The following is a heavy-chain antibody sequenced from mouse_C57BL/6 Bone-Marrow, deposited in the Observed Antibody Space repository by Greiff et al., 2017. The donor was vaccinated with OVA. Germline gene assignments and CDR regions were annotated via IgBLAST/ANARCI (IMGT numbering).Heavy chain of an antibody. D-gene: IGHD2-5*01. CDR2: IYPGSGST. V-gene: IGHV1-55*01. J-gene: IGHJ3*01. CDR3: ARGGSNYEGFAY. Sequence: QVQLQQPGAELVKPGASVKMSCKASGYTFTSYWITWVKQRPGQGLEWIGDIYPGSGSTNYNEKFKSKATLTVDTSSSTAYMQLSSLTSEDSAVYYCARGGSNYEGFAYWGQGTLVTVSA. CDR1: GYTFTSYW.